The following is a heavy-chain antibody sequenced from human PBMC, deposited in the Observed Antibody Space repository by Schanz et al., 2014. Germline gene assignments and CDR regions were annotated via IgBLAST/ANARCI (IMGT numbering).Heavy chain of an antibody. J-gene: IGHJ2*01. Sequence: VHLLESGGGLVEPGGSLRLSCAASGFSFSDYYMSWIRQAPGKWLEWISFINTGSNYINYADSVKGRFTISRDNTKNSLFLQLNSLRADDTAVYYCARNRGSGGQNWYFDLWGRGTLVTVSS. CDR2: INTGSNYI. CDR3: ARNRGSGGQNWYFDL. V-gene: IGHV3-11*03. CDR1: GFSFSDYY. D-gene: IGHD1-26*01.